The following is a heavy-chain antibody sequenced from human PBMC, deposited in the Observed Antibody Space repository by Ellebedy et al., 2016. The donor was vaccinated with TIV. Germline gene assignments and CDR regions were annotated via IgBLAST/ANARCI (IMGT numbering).Heavy chain of an antibody. V-gene: IGHV3-23*01. D-gene: IGHD4-17*01. Sequence: GESLKISCAASGFTFSTSALTWVRQAPGRGLEWVSAIGGSGGRANYADSVRGRFTISRDNSKSTLFLYTNNLRAEDTAVYYCAKFPSVTTPGVDFWGQGTLVTVSS. CDR1: GFTFSTSA. CDR3: AKFPSVTTPGVDF. CDR2: IGGSGGRA. J-gene: IGHJ4*02.